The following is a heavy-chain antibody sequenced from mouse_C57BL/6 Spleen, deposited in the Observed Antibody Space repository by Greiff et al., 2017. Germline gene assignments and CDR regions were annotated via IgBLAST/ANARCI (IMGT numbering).Heavy chain of an antibody. CDR2: IDPSDSYT. CDR1: GYTFTSYW. CDR3: ARWGGYSAWFGK. V-gene: IGHV1-69*01. Sequence: QVQLQQPGAELVMPGASVKLSCKASGYTFTSYWMHWVKQRPGQGLEWIGEIDPSDSYTNYNQKFKGKSTLTVDKSSSTAYMQLSSLASEVSAVYYCARWGGYSAWFGKWGEETLVTVSA. D-gene: IGHD2-3*01. J-gene: IGHJ3*02.